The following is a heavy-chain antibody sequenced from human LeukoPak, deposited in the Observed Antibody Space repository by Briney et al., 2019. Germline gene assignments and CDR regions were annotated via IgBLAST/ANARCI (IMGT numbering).Heavy chain of an antibody. J-gene: IGHJ4*01. V-gene: IGHV3-33*01. CDR3: AGDQYDTWSRRGNFDS. CDR2: MWYDGSNK. Sequence: GGSLRLSCAASGFTFSNYGMHWVRQAPGKGLEWVAVMWYDGSNKYYTDSVKGRFTISRDNTKNSLYLQMNSLRAEDTAVFYCAGDQYDTWSRRGNFDSWGQGTLVIVSS. D-gene: IGHD3-3*01. CDR1: GFTFSNYG.